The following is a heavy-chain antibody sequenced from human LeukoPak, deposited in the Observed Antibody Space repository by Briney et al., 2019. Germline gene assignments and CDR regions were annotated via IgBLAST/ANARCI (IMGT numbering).Heavy chain of an antibody. Sequence: ASVKVSCKASGYTFTSYYMHWVRQAPGQGLEWMGIINPSGGSISYAQKFQGRVTMTRDTSTSTVYMELSSLRSEDTAVYYCARRNRITIFGVVMDYGMDVWGQGTTVTVSS. CDR2: INPSGGSI. D-gene: IGHD3-3*01. V-gene: IGHV1-46*01. CDR3: ARRNRITIFGVVMDYGMDV. J-gene: IGHJ6*02. CDR1: GYTFTSYY.